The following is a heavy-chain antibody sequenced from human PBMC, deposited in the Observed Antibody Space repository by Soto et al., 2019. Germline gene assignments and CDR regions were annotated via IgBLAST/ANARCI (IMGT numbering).Heavy chain of an antibody. D-gene: IGHD6-19*01. Sequence: SLRPSCAGSGLHFVAYTVAWVREAPGKGLEWVASIRSTVHGATTDYAASVRDRFIISRDDSKSVAYLQMNSLRTEDTAVFYCTRGREWLIRRFYYHGFDVWGQGNTVTVS. V-gene: IGHV3-49*02. J-gene: IGHJ6*02. CDR3: TRGREWLIRRFYYHGFDV. CDR1: GLHFVAYT. CDR2: IRSTVHGATT.